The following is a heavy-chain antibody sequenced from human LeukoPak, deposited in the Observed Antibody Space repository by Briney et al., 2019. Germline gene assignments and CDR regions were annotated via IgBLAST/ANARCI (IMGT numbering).Heavy chain of an antibody. D-gene: IGHD6-13*01. Sequence: ASVEVSCKASDYTFTSYDINWVRQATGQGLEWMGWMNPNSGNIAYAQKFQGRVTMTRNTSVSTAYMELSSLRSEDTAVYYCARLIPAAGTYYYYYYMDVWGEGTTVTISS. J-gene: IGHJ6*03. CDR1: DYTFTSYD. CDR3: ARLIPAAGTYYYYYYMDV. V-gene: IGHV1-8*01. CDR2: MNPNSGNI.